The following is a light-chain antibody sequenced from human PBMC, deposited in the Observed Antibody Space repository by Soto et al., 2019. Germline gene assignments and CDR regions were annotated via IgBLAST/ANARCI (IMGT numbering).Light chain of an antibody. Sequence: DIQMAQSPSALAASVGGRVTIASRADQSITGWLAWFQQKPGKAPSLLIYDATSLQPGVPSRFSGSGSGTEFTLTISSLQPDDFATYYCQQYNGYSHTFGQGTKVDIK. V-gene: IGKV1-5*01. CDR3: QQYNGYSHT. CDR1: QSITGW. J-gene: IGKJ2*01. CDR2: DAT.